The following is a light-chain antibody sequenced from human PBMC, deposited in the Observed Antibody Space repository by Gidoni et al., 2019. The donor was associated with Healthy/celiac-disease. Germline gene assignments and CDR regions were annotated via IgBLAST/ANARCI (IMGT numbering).Light chain of an antibody. CDR1: QSVSSN. J-gene: IGKJ2*01. CDR3: QQYKNWPPYT. V-gene: IGKV3-15*01. Sequence: EIVMTQSRATLSVSPGERATLSCRASQSVSSNLAWYQQKPGQAPRLLIYGASTRATGIPARFSGSGSGTEFTLTISSLQSEDFAVYYCQQYKNWPPYTFGQGTKLEIK. CDR2: GAS.